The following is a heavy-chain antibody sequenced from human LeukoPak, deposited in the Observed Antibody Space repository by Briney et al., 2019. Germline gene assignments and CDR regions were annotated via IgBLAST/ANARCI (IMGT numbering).Heavy chain of an antibody. V-gene: IGHV4-59*01. CDR3: ARAKGSCSSTSCYYAFDI. D-gene: IGHD2-2*01. J-gene: IGHJ3*02. Sequence: SETLSLTCTVSGGSISSYYWSWIRQPPGKGLEWIGYIYYSGSTNYNPSLKSRVTISVDTSENQFSLKLSSVTAADTAVYYCARAKGSCSSTSCYYAFDIWGQGTMVTVSS. CDR1: GGSISSYY. CDR2: IYYSGST.